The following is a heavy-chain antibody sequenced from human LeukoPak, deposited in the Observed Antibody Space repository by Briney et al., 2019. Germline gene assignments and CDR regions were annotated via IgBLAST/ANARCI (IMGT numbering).Heavy chain of an antibody. CDR1: GGSISSYY. CDR2: IYYSGST. J-gene: IGHJ3*02. CDR3: ARLPAAVDAFDT. Sequence: SETLSLTCTVSGGSISSYYWSWIRQPPGKGLEWIGYIYYSGSTNYNPSLKSRVTISVDTSKNQFSLKLSSVTAADTAVYYCARLPAAVDAFDTWGQGTMVTVSS. V-gene: IGHV4-59*01. D-gene: IGHD2-2*01.